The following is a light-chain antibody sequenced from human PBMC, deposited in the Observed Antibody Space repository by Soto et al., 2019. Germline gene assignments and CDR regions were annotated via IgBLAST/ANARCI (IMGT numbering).Light chain of an antibody. Sequence: EIVLTQSPGTLSLSAGERATLSCRASQSVSSTCLAWYQQKPGQAPRLLIYGASSRATGIPDRFSGSGSGTDFTLTISRLEPEHFAVHYCQQYGSSPPRTFGQGTKVEIK. CDR1: QSVSSTC. J-gene: IGKJ1*01. CDR2: GAS. CDR3: QQYGSSPPRT. V-gene: IGKV3-20*01.